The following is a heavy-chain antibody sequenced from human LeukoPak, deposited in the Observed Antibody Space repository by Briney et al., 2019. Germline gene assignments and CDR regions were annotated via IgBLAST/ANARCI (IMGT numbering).Heavy chain of an antibody. V-gene: IGHV4-39*01. CDR2: IYYSGST. Sequence: SETLSLTCTVSGGTISSSSYYWGWIRQPPGKGLKRIGSIYYSGSTYYNPSLKSRVTISVDTSKNQFSLKLSSVTAADTAVYYCAGPKYCSGGSCYSGWYFDLWGRGTLVTVSS. CDR1: GGTISSSSYY. D-gene: IGHD2-15*01. J-gene: IGHJ2*01. CDR3: AGPKYCSGGSCYSGWYFDL.